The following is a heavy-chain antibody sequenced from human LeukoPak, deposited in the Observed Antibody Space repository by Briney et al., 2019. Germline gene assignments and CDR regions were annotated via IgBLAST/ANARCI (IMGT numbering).Heavy chain of an antibody. V-gene: IGHV4-34*01. CDR1: GGSFSGYY. D-gene: IGHD3-10*01. CDR2: INHSGVT. Sequence: PSETLSLTCGVHGGSFSGYYWSWIRQPPGKGLESLGEINHSGVTNYNASLKSRITISVDTSKNQFSLKLTSVTAADTAVYYCARRGSSYGLGSYNYWGQGTLVTVSS. J-gene: IGHJ4*02. CDR3: ARRGSSYGLGSYNY.